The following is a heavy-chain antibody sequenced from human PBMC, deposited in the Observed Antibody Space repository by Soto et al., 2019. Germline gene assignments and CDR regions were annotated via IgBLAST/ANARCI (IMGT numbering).Heavy chain of an antibody. V-gene: IGHV3-48*03. CDR3: ARSTLSGGIDS. CDR1: GFTFNSYE. J-gene: IGHJ4*02. CDR2: IGSSGAAT. D-gene: IGHD7-27*01. Sequence: EVQLVESGGNLSQPGGSLILSCAASGFTFNSYEMNWVRQAPGKGLEWVSYIGSSGAATYYADSVKGRFTISRDNAKNSLYLYRFILRVEDTAFYYCARSTLSGGIDSWGQGTLVTVSS.